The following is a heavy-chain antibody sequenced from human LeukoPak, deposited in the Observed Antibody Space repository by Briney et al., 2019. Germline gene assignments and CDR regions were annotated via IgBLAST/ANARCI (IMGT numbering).Heavy chain of an antibody. CDR1: GFTFSLFA. Sequence: GGSLRLSCTASGFTFSLFAMTWVRQTPGGGLEWVSTIEQDSSGTYSADSVKGRFAISRDNSKNTLYLQMNSLRAEDTAVYYCATSSSSGYYFDYWGQGTLVTVSS. J-gene: IGHJ4*02. D-gene: IGHD3-22*01. CDR3: ATSSSSGYYFDY. V-gene: IGHV3-23*05. CDR2: IEQDSSGT.